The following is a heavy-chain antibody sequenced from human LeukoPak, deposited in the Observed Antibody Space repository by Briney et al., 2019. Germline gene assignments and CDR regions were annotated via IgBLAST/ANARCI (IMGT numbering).Heavy chain of an antibody. V-gene: IGHV3-23*01. CDR3: ARGQIPSGELLIFDC. Sequence: GGSRTLSCVVSGFTFNNDAMSWVRQAPGKGLEWVSSVSIRGVNPTYAHSAKGRFTTPRDNPKNTLYLQMNSRMTDDTAIYYWARGQIPSGELLIFDCWGQGTLVTVSS. J-gene: IGHJ4*02. CDR2: VSIRGVNP. CDR1: GFTFNNDA. D-gene: IGHD1-26*01.